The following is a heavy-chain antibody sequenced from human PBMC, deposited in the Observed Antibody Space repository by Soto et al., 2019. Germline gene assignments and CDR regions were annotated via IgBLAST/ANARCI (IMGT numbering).Heavy chain of an antibody. D-gene: IGHD2-2*01. Sequence: QVQLVQSGAEVKKPGSSVKVSCKASGGTFSSYAISWVRQAPGQGLEWMGGIIPISETTNYAQKFQGRVTITAEESKSTAYMELSSLSSEDTAVYYCARSQGSSTRLEIYYSDYYGMDDWGQGTTVTVSS. V-gene: IGHV1-69*01. CDR1: GGTFSSYA. CDR2: IIPISETT. J-gene: IGHJ6*02. CDR3: ARSQGSSTRLEIYYSDYYGMDD.